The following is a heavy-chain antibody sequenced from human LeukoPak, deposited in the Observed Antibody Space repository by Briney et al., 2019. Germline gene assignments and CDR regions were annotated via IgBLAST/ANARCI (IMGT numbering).Heavy chain of an antibody. CDR1: GGSVSDYY. Sequence: SETLSLTCTISGGSVSDYYWSWIRQSPGKGLEWIGYIYYSGSTNYNPSLKSRVTISVDTSKNQFSLKLSSVTAADPAVYYCARETSQKGAHYMDVWGKGTTVTISS. CDR3: ARETSQKGAHYMDV. CDR2: IYYSGST. V-gene: IGHV4-59*02. D-gene: IGHD3-16*01. J-gene: IGHJ6*03.